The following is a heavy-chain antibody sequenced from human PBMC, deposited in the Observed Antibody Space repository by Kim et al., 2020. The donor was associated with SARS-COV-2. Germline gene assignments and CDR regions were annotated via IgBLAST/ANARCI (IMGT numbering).Heavy chain of an antibody. Sequence: ASVKVSCKASGYSFSDYTIHWVRQAPGQRLEWMGCVNAGKGNTRYSPKFQGRVTITRDTSATTADMELSSLRSEDTALYFCARGWFGEFLANLDYWGQGTQVSVSS. V-gene: IGHV1-3*01. CDR3: ARGWFGEFLANLDY. CDR1: GYSFSDYT. J-gene: IGHJ4*02. CDR2: VNAGKGNT. D-gene: IGHD3-10*01.